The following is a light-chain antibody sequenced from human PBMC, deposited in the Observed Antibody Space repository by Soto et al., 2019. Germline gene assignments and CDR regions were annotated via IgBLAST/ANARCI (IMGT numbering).Light chain of an antibody. V-gene: IGLV2-14*03. CDR3: TSWTTSTTMI. CDR2: DVN. J-gene: IGLJ2*01. Sequence: QSALTQPASVSGSPSQSMTISCTGTSSDIGAYKFVSWDQQHPGKAPKLMLYDVNIRPSGVSNRFSGSKSGNTASLTISGLQAEDEADYYCTSWTTSTTMIFGGGTKLTVL. CDR1: SSDIGAYKF.